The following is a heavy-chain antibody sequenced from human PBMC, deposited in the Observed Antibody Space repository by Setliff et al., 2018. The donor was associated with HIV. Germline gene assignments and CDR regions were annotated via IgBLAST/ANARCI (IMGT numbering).Heavy chain of an antibody. CDR2: ISTSSSTI. D-gene: IGHD5-18*01. Sequence: PGGSLRLSCAASRFTFSSYSMHWVRQAPGKGLEWVSYISTSSSTIYYADSVKGRFTISRDNAKNSLYLQMDSLRAEDTAVYYCARGRVDTTMGPPPYWGQGTLVTVSS. J-gene: IGHJ4*02. CDR3: ARGRVDTTMGPPPY. CDR1: RFTFSSYS. V-gene: IGHV3-48*01.